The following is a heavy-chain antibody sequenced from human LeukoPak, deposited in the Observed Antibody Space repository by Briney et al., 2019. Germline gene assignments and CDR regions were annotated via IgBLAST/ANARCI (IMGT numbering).Heavy chain of an antibody. Sequence: GASVKVSCKASGYTFTSYYMHWVRQAPGQGLEWMGIINPSGSTSYAQKLQGRITLTRDTTTLYMELSSLRSEDTAVYYCAREGVVGTGLDLWGQGTLVTVSS. J-gene: IGHJ5*02. CDR2: INPSGST. CDR1: GYTFTSYY. V-gene: IGHV1-46*01. D-gene: IGHD1-1*01. CDR3: AREGVVGTGLDL.